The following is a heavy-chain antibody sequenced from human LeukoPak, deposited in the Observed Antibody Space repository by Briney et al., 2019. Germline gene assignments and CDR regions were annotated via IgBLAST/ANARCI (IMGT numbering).Heavy chain of an antibody. Sequence: SVKVSCKASGGTFSSYTISWVRQAPGQGLEWMGGIIPIFGTASYAQKFQGRVTITTDESTSTAYMELSSLRSEDTAVYYCARVASSSSWWFDPWGQGTLVTVSS. V-gene: IGHV1-69*05. D-gene: IGHD6-6*01. J-gene: IGHJ5*02. CDR3: ARVASSSSWWFDP. CDR1: GGTFSSYT. CDR2: IIPIFGTA.